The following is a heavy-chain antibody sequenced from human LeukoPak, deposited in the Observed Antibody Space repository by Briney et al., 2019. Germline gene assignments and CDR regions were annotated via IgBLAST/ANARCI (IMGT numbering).Heavy chain of an antibody. CDR1: GFSISSGFY. V-gene: IGHV4-38-2*02. CDR3: ARDYCSGGSCYGYYFDY. D-gene: IGHD2-15*01. J-gene: IGHJ4*02. Sequence: SETLSLTCTVSGFSISSGFYWGWIRQPPGKGLEWIGSIYHSGSTYYNPSLKSRVTISVDTSKNEFSLKMSSVAAADTAVYYCARDYCSGGSCYGYYFDYWGQGTLVTVSS. CDR2: IYHSGST.